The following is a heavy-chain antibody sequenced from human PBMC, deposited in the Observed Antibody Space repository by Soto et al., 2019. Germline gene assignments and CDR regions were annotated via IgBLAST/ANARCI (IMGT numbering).Heavy chain of an antibody. CDR3: VSPRQPPSSPDAFDM. V-gene: IGHV1-8*01. Sequence: ASVKVSCKASGYTFTSYDINWVRQATGQGLEWMGWMNPNSGNTGYAQKFQGRVTMTRNTSISTAYMELSSLRSEDTAVYYCVSPRQPPSSPDAFDMGGQGTMVTVSS. J-gene: IGHJ3*02. CDR1: GYTFTSYD. CDR2: MNPNSGNT.